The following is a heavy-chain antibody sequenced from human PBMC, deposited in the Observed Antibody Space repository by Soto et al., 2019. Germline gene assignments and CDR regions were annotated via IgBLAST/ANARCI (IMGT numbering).Heavy chain of an antibody. CDR2: ISAYNGNT. D-gene: IGHD6-13*01. CDR3: ARETGYSSSWYYYYYGMDV. Sequence: GASVKVSCKASGYTFTGSGISWVRQAPGQGLEWMGWISAYNGNTNYAQKLQGRVTMTTDTSTSTAYMELRSLRSDDTAVYYCARETGYSSSWYYYYYGMDVWGQGTTVTVSS. CDR1: GYTFTGSG. V-gene: IGHV1-18*01. J-gene: IGHJ6*02.